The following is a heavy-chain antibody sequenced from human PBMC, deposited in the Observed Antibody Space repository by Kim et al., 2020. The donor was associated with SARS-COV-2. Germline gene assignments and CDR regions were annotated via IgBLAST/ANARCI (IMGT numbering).Heavy chain of an antibody. CDR3: AKDPMAQKYAFDI. V-gene: IGHV3-23*01. Sequence: GGSLRLSCAVSGFTFSNYAMSWVRQAPGKGLEWVSTISGSGGSTYYAESVKGRFTISRDNSKNTLYLQMNSLRAEDTAVYYCAKDPMAQKYAFDIWGQGTMVSVSS. CDR1: GFTFSNYA. D-gene: IGHD3-10*01. CDR2: ISGSGGST. J-gene: IGHJ3*02.